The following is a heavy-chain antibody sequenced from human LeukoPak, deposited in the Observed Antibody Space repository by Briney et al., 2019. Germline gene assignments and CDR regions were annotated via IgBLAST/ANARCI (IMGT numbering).Heavy chain of an antibody. V-gene: IGHV3-23*01. D-gene: IGHD2-15*01. CDR3: ARVDIRSGGNYGMDV. J-gene: IGHJ6*02. Sequence: PGGSLRLSCAASGLTFSGSAMSWVRQAPGKGLEWVSLISGSGNSTYYADSVKGRFTISRDNSKNTLYLQMNSLRAEDTAVFYCARVDIRSGGNYGMDVWGQGTTVTVSS. CDR1: GLTFSGSA. CDR2: ISGSGNST.